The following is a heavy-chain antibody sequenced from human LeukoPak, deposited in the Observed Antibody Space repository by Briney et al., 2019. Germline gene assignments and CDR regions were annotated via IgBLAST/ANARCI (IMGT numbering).Heavy chain of an antibody. Sequence: SETLSLTCTVSGGSISSYYWSWIRQPPGKGLEWIGYIYYSGSTNYNPSLKSRVTISVDTSKNQFSLKLSSVTAADTAVYYCASTSLYYYDSSGYYYLGAFDIWGQGTMVTVSS. CDR3: ASTSLYYYDSSGYYYLGAFDI. CDR2: IYYSGST. J-gene: IGHJ3*02. CDR1: GGSISSYY. V-gene: IGHV4-59*01. D-gene: IGHD3-22*01.